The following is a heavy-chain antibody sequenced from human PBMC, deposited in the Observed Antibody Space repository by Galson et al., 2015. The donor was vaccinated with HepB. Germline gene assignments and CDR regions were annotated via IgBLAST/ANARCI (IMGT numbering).Heavy chain of an antibody. CDR2: INPNSRGT. V-gene: IGHV1-2*06. J-gene: IGHJ4*02. CDR1: GYTFTGYY. CDR3: ARFTRGLDY. Sequence: SVKVSFKASGYTFTGYYIHWVRQAPGQGLEWMGRINPNSRGTNYAQKFQGRVTMTRDTSIRTAYMELSRLRSDDTAVYYCARFTRGLDYWGQGTLVTVSS. D-gene: IGHD2-2*01.